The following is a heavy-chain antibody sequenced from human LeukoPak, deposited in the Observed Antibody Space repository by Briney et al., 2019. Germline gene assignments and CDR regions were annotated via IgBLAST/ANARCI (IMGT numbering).Heavy chain of an antibody. CDR2: IYYSGST. D-gene: IGHD5-12*01. CDR3: ARQGGSVLHYSDY. Sequence: PSETLSLTCTVSGGSISSSNYYWGWIRQPPGKGLEWIGNIYYSGSTYYNPSLKSRVTISVDTSKNQFSLKLSSVTAADTAVYYCARQGGSVLHYSDYWGQGTLVTVSS. V-gene: IGHV4-39*01. CDR1: GGSISSSNYY. J-gene: IGHJ4*02.